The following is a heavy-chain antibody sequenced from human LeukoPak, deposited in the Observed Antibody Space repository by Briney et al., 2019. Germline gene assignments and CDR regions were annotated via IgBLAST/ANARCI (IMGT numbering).Heavy chain of an antibody. V-gene: IGHV3-48*01. J-gene: IGHJ4*02. CDR2: INSTSSTI. Sequence: PGGSLRLSCAASGFTFSNSNMNWVRQAPGKGLEWVSFINSTSSTIYYADSVKGRFTTSRDNAKNSLYLQMNSLRAEDTAVYYCARGIDYWGQGTLVTVSS. CDR3: ARGIDY. CDR1: GFTFSNSN.